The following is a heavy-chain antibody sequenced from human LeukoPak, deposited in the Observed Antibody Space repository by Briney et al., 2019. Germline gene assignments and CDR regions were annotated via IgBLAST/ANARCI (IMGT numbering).Heavy chain of an antibody. D-gene: IGHD5-12*01. V-gene: IGHV1-69*04. CDR2: IIPILDVS. CDR3: ARDFLRGDYSYSGMDV. J-gene: IGHJ6*02. Sequence: PVKVSCKTSGGTFSNYGISWVRQTPGQGLEWMGRIIPILDVSNYVQRFQGRVTFMADKSTNTAYMDLSSLRSEDTAVYYCARDFLRGDYSYSGMDVWGQGTTVIVSS. CDR1: GGTFSNYG.